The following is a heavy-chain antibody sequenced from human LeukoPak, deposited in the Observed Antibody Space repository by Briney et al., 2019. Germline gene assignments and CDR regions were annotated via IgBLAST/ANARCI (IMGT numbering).Heavy chain of an antibody. V-gene: IGHV4-38-2*01. CDR2: IYHIGST. CDR3: ARLVLDYYYYMDV. J-gene: IGHJ6*03. Sequence: IGSIYHIGSTYYNPSLKSRVTISADTSKNQFSLKLSSVTAADTAVYYCARLVLDYYYYMDVWGKGTTVTVSS.